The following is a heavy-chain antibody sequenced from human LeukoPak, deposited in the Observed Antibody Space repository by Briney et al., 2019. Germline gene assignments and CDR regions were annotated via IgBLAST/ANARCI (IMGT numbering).Heavy chain of an antibody. V-gene: IGHV3-23*01. CDR1: GFSFCDYT. Sequence: GGSLRLPCAASGFSFCDYTMSWVRQAPGKGLEWISAISASGDKTYLADSVKGRFTISRANSKGTLYLQMNSLRAEDTALYYCARDFYDSTGYYYDYWGQGTLVTVSS. CDR2: ISASGDKT. D-gene: IGHD3-22*01. J-gene: IGHJ4*02. CDR3: ARDFYDSTGYYYDY.